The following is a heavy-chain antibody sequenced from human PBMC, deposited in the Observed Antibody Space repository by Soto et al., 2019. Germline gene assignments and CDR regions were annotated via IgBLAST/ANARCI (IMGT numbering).Heavy chain of an antibody. V-gene: IGHV2-5*02. CDR1: GFSLSTIGAG. CDR2: IYWDDDK. D-gene: IGHD4-17*01. CDR3: AYRRASHEYGDNWYFDL. J-gene: IGHJ2*01. Sequence: QITLEESGPTLVKPTQTLTLTCTFSGFSLSTIGAGVGWIRQPPGKALEWLALIYWDDDKRYRPSLKNRLTITADTSKNPVVLTMTNLDPVDTATYSCAYRRASHEYGDNWYFDLWGRGTLVTVSS.